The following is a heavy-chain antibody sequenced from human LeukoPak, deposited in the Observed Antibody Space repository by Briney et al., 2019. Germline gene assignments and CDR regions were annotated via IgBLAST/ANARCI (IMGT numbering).Heavy chain of an antibody. V-gene: IGHV3-7*04. CDR3: ARDTRWSNDY. J-gene: IGHJ4*02. Sequence: PGGSLRLSCVASGFTFSGYWMNWVRQAPGKGLESVAHINSDGSEKYYVDSVKGRFTVARDNAKNSLYLQMNTLTAEDTAVYYGARDTRWSNDYWGQGTLVTVSS. CDR1: GFTFSGYW. CDR2: INSDGSEK. D-gene: IGHD5-24*01.